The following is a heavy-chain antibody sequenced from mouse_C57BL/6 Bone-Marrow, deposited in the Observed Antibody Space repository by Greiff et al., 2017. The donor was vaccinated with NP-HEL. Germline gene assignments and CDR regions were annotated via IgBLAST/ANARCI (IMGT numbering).Heavy chain of an antibody. V-gene: IGHV14-1*01. CDR1: GFNIKDYY. J-gene: IGHJ4*01. Sequence: EVQLQQSGAEIVRPGASVKLSCTASGFNIKDYYMHWVKQRPEQGLEWIGRIDPEDGDTEYAPKFQGKATMTADTSSNTAYLQLSSLTSEDTAVYYCTTGVYYDYDGYAMDYWGQGTSVTVSS. CDR3: TTGVYYDYDGYAMDY. CDR2: IDPEDGDT. D-gene: IGHD2-4*01.